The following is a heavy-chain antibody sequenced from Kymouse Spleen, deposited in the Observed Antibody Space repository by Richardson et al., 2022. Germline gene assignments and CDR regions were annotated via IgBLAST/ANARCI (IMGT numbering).Heavy chain of an antibody. CDR2: INHSGST. CDR1: GGSFSGYY. D-gene: IGHD3-22*01. CDR3: ARAHYDSSGYYLYYYYGMDV. V-gene: IGHV4-34*01. J-gene: IGHJ6*02. Sequence: QVQLQQWGAGLLKPSETLSLTCAVYGGSFSGYYWSWIRQPPGKGLEWIGEINHSGSTNYNPSLKSRVTISVDTSKNQFSLKLSSVTAADTAVYYCARAHYDSSGYYLYYYYGMDVWGQGTTVTVSS.